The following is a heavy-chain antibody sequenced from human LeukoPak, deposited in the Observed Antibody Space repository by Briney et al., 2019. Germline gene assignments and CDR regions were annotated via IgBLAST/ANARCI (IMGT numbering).Heavy chain of an antibody. CDR2: ISGSGGST. V-gene: IGHV3-23*01. J-gene: IGHJ4*02. CDR1: GFTFSSYA. D-gene: IGHD3-16*02. Sequence: GGSLRLSCAASGFTFSSYAMSWVRQAPAKGLEWVSAISGSGGSTYYADSVKGRFTISRDNSKNTLYLQMNSLRAEDTAVYYCAKANMITFGGVIANWGQGTLVTVSS. CDR3: AKANMITFGGVIAN.